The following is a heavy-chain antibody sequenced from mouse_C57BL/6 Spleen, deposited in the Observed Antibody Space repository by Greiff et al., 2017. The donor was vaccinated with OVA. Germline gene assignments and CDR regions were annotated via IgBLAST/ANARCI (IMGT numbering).Heavy chain of an antibody. CDR1: GFSFNTYA. Sequence: EVQGVESGGGLVQPKGSLKLSCAASGFSFNTYAMNWVRQAPGKGLEWVARIRSKSNNYATYYADSVKDRFTISRDDSESMLYLQMNNLKTEDTAMYYCVRHDYYGSQAYWGQGTLVTVSA. V-gene: IGHV10-1*01. CDR2: IRSKSNNYAT. CDR3: VRHDYYGSQAY. D-gene: IGHD1-1*01. J-gene: IGHJ3*01.